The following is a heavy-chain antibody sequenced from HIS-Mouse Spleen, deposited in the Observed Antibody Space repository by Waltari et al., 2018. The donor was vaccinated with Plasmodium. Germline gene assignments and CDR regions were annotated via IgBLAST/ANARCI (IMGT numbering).Heavy chain of an antibody. CDR1: GFTVSSNY. Sequence: EVQLVESGGGLIQPGGSLRLSCAASGFTVSSNYMSWVRQAPGKGLEWVRVIYSGGSTYYADAVKVRFTISRDNSKNTLYLQMNSLRAEDTAVYYCARGMKSSSSAFDIWGQGTMVTVSS. J-gene: IGHJ3*02. D-gene: IGHD6-6*01. V-gene: IGHV3-53*01. CDR2: IYSGGST. CDR3: ARGMKSSSSAFDI.